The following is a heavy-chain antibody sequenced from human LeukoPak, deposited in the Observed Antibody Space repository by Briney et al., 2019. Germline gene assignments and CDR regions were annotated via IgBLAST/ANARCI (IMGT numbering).Heavy chain of an antibody. CDR3: ARDEGSSWKNWFDP. J-gene: IGHJ5*02. V-gene: IGHV3-48*03. CDR2: ISSSGSTT. D-gene: IGHD6-13*01. CDR1: GFTLSSYE. Sequence: GGSLRLSCAASGFTLSSYEMNWVRQAPGKGLEWVSYISSSGSTTYYADSVKGRFTISRDNAKNSLYLQMNSLRAEDTAVYYCARDEGSSWKNWFDPWGQGTLVTVSS.